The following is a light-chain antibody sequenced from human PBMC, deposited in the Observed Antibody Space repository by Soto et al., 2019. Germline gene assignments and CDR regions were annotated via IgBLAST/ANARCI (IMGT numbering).Light chain of an antibody. Sequence: DIQMTQSPSSLSASVGDRVTITCRASQSISTYLNWYQQKPGKAPKLLISAASSLQSGVPSRFSGRGSGTDFTLTISSLQAEDSATYHCQQSYTTPLTFGGGTKVEIK. CDR2: AAS. CDR3: QQSYTTPLT. V-gene: IGKV1-39*01. CDR1: QSISTY. J-gene: IGKJ4*01.